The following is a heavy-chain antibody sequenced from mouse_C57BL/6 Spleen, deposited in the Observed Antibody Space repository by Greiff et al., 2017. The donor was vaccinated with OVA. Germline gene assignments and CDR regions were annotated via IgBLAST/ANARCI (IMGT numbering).Heavy chain of an antibody. CDR1: GFTFSDYY. CDR3: ARHYSMGY. Sequence: EVQGVESGGGLVQPGGSMKLSCAASGFTFSDYYMYWVRQTPEKRLEWVAYISNGGGSTSNTDAVKGRFTISRDNAKNTMYLQVGHLETEDTAMYYCARHYSMGYWGQGTSVTVAS. CDR2: ISNGGGST. V-gene: IGHV5-12*01. D-gene: IGHD1-1*01. J-gene: IGHJ4*01.